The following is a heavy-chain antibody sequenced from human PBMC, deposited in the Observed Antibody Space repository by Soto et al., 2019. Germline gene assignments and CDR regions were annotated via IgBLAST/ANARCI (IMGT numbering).Heavy chain of an antibody. D-gene: IGHD1-1*01. V-gene: IGHV3-23*01. Sequence: GGSLRLSCAASGFTFSSYAMSWVSQAPGKGLEWVSAISGGGGSTYYAYAVKGRFTISRDNSKNTLYLQMNSLRAEDTAVYYCAKDTASQLERRVGRFQHWGQGTLVTVSS. J-gene: IGHJ1*01. CDR3: AKDTASQLERRVGRFQH. CDR1: GFTFSSYA. CDR2: ISGGGGST.